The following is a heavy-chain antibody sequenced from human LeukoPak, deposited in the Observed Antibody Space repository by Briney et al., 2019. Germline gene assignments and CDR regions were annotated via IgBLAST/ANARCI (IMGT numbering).Heavy chain of an antibody. Sequence: GGSLRLSCAASGFTFNTYVMSWVRQAPGKGLEWVSAISGSGGGTYYVDSVKGRFTISRDNSKNTLYLQMNSLRAEDTAVYYCAKEASITIFGVVSDFDYWGQGTLVTVPS. CDR2: ISGSGGGT. CDR3: AKEASITIFGVVSDFDY. CDR1: GFTFNTYV. D-gene: IGHD3-3*01. J-gene: IGHJ4*02. V-gene: IGHV3-23*01.